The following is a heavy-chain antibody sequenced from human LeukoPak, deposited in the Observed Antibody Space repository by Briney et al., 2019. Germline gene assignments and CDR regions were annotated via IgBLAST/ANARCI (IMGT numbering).Heavy chain of an antibody. CDR3: AKDPYTSGWAYFDS. Sequence: PGGSLRLSCAASGFTVSSNDMSWVRQAPGTGLEWVSVIYRAGSTDYADSVKGRFTISRDNSKNTLCLHMNSLRVEDTAVYYCAKDPYTSGWAYFDSWGQGTLVTASS. CDR2: IYRAGST. J-gene: IGHJ4*02. CDR1: GFTVSSND. D-gene: IGHD6-19*01. V-gene: IGHV3-53*01.